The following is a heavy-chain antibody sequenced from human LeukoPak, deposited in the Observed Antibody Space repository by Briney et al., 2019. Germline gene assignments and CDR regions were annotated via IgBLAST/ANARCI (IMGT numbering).Heavy chain of an antibody. D-gene: IGHD5-18*01. V-gene: IGHV3-7*01. CDR2: IKQDGSGK. Sequence: GGSLRLSCAASGFTFSSYWMSWVRQAPGKGLEWVANIKQDGSGKYYVDSVKGRFTISRDNAKNSLYLQMNSLRAEDTAVYYCAREVPMGGGYSYGLDYWGQGTLVTVSS. CDR3: AREVPMGGGYSYGLDY. J-gene: IGHJ4*02. CDR1: GFTFSSYW.